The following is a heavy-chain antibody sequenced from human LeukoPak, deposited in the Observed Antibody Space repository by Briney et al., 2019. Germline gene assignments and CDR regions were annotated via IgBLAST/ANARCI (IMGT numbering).Heavy chain of an antibody. Sequence: SVKVSCKASGGTFSSYAISWVRQAPGQGLEWMGGIIPIFGTANYAQKFQGRVTITADESTSTAYMELSSLRSEDTAVYYCVGVMDRLSFDYWGQGTLVTVSS. CDR3: VGVMDRLSFDY. J-gene: IGHJ4*02. CDR1: GGTFSSYA. CDR2: IIPIFGTA. V-gene: IGHV1-69*13. D-gene: IGHD2-21*01.